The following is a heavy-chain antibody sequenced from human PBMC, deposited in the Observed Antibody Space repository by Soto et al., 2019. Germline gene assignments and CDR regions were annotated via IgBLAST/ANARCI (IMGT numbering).Heavy chain of an antibody. Sequence: QVQLVQSGAEEKKPGASVKVSCKASGYTFTSYAMHWVRQAPGQRLEWMGWINAGNGNTKYSQKFQGRVTITRDTSASTAYMELRSLRSEDTAMYYCARSIVMVTALDYWGQGTLVTVSS. CDR3: ARSIVMVTALDY. CDR1: GYTFTSYA. CDR2: INAGNGNT. V-gene: IGHV1-3*05. D-gene: IGHD2-21*02. J-gene: IGHJ4*02.